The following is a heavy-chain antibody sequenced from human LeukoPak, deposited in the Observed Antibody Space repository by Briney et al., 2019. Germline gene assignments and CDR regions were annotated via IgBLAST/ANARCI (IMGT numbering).Heavy chain of an antibody. CDR1: GGSISSSSYY. Sequence: SETLSLTCTVSGGSISSSSYYWGWIRQPPGKGLEWIGSIYYSGSTYNNPSLKSRVTISVDTSKNQFSLKLSSVTAADTAVYYCARDSRRTYYYDSSGYYYFDYWGQGTLVTVSS. D-gene: IGHD3-22*01. V-gene: IGHV4-39*07. CDR2: IYYSGST. CDR3: ARDSRRTYYYDSSGYYYFDY. J-gene: IGHJ4*02.